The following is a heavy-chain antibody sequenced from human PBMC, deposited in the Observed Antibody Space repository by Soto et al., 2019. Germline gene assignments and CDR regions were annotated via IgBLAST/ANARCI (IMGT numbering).Heavy chain of an antibody. CDR2: IIPIFGTA. J-gene: IGHJ6*02. V-gene: IGHV1-69*01. Sequence: VRQAPGQGLEWMGGIIPIFGTANYAQKFQGRVTITADESTSTAYMELSSLRSEDTAVYYCARGEVLRFFWRDHYYYYGMDVWGQGTTVTVSS. CDR3: ARGEVLRFFWRDHYYYYGMDV. D-gene: IGHD3-3*01.